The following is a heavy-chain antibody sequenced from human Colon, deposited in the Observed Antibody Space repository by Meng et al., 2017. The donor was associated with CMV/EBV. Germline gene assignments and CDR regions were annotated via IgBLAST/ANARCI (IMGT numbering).Heavy chain of an antibody. J-gene: IGHJ3*02. CDR1: GFTLSDYW. V-gene: IGHV3-7*01. Sequence: GEALKIPCAASGFTLSDYWMTWLRQAPGRGMELVAHIQEDGSEKYFVGPVKGRFTISRDNAKNSLYLQMNSLRAEDTAVYYCAREPCIKDFDIWGQGTMVTVSS. CDR3: AREPCIKDFDI. CDR2: IQEDGSEK.